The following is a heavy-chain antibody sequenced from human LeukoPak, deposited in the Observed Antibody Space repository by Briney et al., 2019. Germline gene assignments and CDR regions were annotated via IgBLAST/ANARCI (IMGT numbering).Heavy chain of an antibody. V-gene: IGHV3-21*01. D-gene: IGHD3-22*01. J-gene: IGHJ4*02. CDR2: ISSSSSYI. CDR1: GITFSSYS. CDR3: ARASGWEAFDY. Sequence: PGRSLRLSCEASGITFSSYSMNWLRQAPGKGLEWVSSISSSSSYIYYADSVKGRFTISRDNAKNSLYLQMNNLRAEDTAVYYCARASGWEAFDYWGQGALVTVSS.